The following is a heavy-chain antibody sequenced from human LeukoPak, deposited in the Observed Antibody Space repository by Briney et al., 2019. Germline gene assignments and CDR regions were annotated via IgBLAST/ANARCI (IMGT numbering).Heavy chain of an antibody. D-gene: IGHD3-22*01. Sequence: PSETLSLTCTVSGGSISNYYWSWIRQPPGKGLEWIGYIYYSGSTNYNPSLKSRVTISVDTSKNQFSLKLSSVTAADTAVYYCARASSGYYYAFDYWGQGTLVTVSS. CDR1: GGSISNYY. V-gene: IGHV4-59*01. J-gene: IGHJ4*02. CDR3: ARASSGYYYAFDY. CDR2: IYYSGST.